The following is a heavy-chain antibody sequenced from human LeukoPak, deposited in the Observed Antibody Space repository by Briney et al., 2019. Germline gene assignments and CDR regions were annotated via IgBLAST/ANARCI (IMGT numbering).Heavy chain of an antibody. CDR2: ISAYNGNT. CDR3: ARTEWDYGDTD. J-gene: IGHJ4*02. V-gene: IGHV1-18*01. D-gene: IGHD4-17*01. Sequence: ASVKVSCKASGYTLRSYGITWVRQAPGQGLEWMGWISAYNGNTKYPQKLQGRVTMTTDTSTSTAYMELRSLRSDDTAVYYCARTEWDYGDTDWGQGTLVTVSS. CDR1: GYTLRSYG.